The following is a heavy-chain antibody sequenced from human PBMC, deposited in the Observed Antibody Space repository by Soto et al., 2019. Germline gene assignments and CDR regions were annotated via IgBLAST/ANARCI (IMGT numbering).Heavy chain of an antibody. CDR2: IYYSGST. D-gene: IGHD6-13*01. V-gene: IGHV4-31*03. J-gene: IGHJ5*02. Sequence: QVQLQESGPGLVKPSQTLSLTCTVSGGSISSGGYYWSWIRQHPGKGLEWIGYIYYSGSTYYNPSLKCRVTISVDTSKNQFSLKLSSVTAADTAVYYCARDGGIAAAGTSWFDPWGQGTLVTVSS. CDR1: GGSISSGGYY. CDR3: ARDGGIAAAGTSWFDP.